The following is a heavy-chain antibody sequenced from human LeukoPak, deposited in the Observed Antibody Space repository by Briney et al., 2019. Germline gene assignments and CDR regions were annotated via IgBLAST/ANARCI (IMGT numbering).Heavy chain of an antibody. J-gene: IGHJ4*02. CDR3: AKQLGYCSDGSCYFPY. Sequence: GGSLRLSCAASGFTFSSSAMGWVRQAPGKGLEWVSAISNNGGYTYYADSVQGRFTISRDNSKSTLCLQMNSLRAEDTAVYYCAKQLGYCSDGSCYFPYWGQGTLVTVSS. CDR1: GFTFSSSA. CDR2: ISNNGGYT. D-gene: IGHD2-15*01. V-gene: IGHV3-23*01.